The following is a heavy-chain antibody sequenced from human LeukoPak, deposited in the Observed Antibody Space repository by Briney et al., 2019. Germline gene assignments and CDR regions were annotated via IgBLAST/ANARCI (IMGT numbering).Heavy chain of an antibody. J-gene: IGHJ4*02. Sequence: GGSLRLSCAASGFTFSSYSINWVGEAPGKGLEWVSFISSSSSYIYYADSVKGRFTISRDNAKNSLYLQMNSLRAEDTAVYYCARDCSSGWYVWGQGTLVTVSS. CDR3: ARDCSSGWYV. CDR2: ISSSSSYI. CDR1: GFTFSSYS. V-gene: IGHV3-21*01. D-gene: IGHD6-19*01.